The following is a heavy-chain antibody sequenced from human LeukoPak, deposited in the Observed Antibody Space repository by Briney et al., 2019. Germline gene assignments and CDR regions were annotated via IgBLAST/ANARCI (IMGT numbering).Heavy chain of an antibody. Sequence: PSETLSLTCTVSGDSISRYYWSWLRQPPGKGLEWVGYMYYSGSTNYNPSLKSRVTMSVDTSKNQFSLKLSSVTAADTAVYYCARNYDFWSGWYYYYMDVWGKGTTVTVSS. CDR1: GDSISRYY. D-gene: IGHD3-3*01. V-gene: IGHV4-59*12. J-gene: IGHJ6*03. CDR3: ARNYDFWSGWYYYYMDV. CDR2: MYYSGST.